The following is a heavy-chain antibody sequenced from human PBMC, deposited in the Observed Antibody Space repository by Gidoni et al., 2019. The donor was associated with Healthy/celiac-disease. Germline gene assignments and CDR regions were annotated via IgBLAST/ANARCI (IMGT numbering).Heavy chain of an antibody. Sequence: QGQLVESGGGVGQPGRSLRLPRAASGFTISSQGKHWVRQAPGKGLEWVAVIWYDGSNKSYADSVKGRFTISRDNSKTTLYLQMNSLRAEDTAVYYCARGPGAVAGKKATDAFDIWGQGTMVTVFS. CDR1: GFTISSQG. CDR3: ARGPGAVAGKKATDAFDI. V-gene: IGHV3-33*01. D-gene: IGHD6-19*01. J-gene: IGHJ3*02. CDR2: IWYDGSNK.